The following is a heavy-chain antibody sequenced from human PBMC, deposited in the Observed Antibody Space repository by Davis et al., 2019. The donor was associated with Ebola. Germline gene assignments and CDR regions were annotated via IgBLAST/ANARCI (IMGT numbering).Heavy chain of an antibody. Sequence: GGSLRLSCAASGFSFSSYWMSWVRQAPGKGLEWVSVIYSGGNTYYADSVKGRFTISRDNSKNTLYLQMNSLRAEDTAVYYCARGPIAAAGIPLGWLNYWGQGTLVTVSS. D-gene: IGHD6-13*01. CDR3: ARGPIAAAGIPLGWLNY. CDR1: GFSFSSYW. J-gene: IGHJ4*02. CDR2: IYSGGNT. V-gene: IGHV3-66*01.